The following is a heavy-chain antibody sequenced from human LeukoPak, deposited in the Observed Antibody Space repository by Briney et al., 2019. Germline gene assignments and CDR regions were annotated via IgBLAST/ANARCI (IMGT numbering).Heavy chain of an antibody. V-gene: IGHV1-46*01. CDR2: INPSGGST. CDR3: ARDQEAARRRGSSTDY. CDR1: GYTFTSYY. Sequence: ASVKVSCKASGYTFTSYYMHWVRQAPGQGLEWMGIINPSGGSTSYAQKFQGRVTMTRDTSTSTVYMELSSLRSEDTAVYYCARDQEAARRRGSSTDYWGQGTLVTVSS. D-gene: IGHD6-6*01. J-gene: IGHJ4*02.